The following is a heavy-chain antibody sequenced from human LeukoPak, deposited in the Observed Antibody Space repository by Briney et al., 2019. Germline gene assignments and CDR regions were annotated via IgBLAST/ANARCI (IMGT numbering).Heavy chain of an antibody. D-gene: IGHD1-1*01. J-gene: IGHJ5*02. Sequence: SGGSLRLSCVASGSTFSNYGMSWVRQAPGKGLEWVSGIGTSGSARYYADSVQGRFTISRDNSKNTLFLQMNSLRAEDTAIYYCTKAPAGPEYSDNWRFGYNWFDPWGQGTLVTVSS. CDR3: TKAPAGPEYSDNWRFGYNWFDP. CDR2: IGTSGSAR. CDR1: GSTFSNYG. V-gene: IGHV3-23*01.